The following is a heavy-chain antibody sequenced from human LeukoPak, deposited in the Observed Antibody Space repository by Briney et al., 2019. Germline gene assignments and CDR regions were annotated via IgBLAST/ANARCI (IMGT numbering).Heavy chain of an antibody. CDR3: ARRAAKAYDYYYYYMDI. V-gene: IGHV5-51*01. CDR1: GHNFTNYW. D-gene: IGHD2-2*01. CDR2: IYLYDSDT. J-gene: IGHJ6*03. Sequence: GESLKISCKGSGHNFTNYWIGWVRQMPGKGLVWMGIIYLYDSDTKYSPSFQGQVTISADKSSNTAYLQWNSLKASDTAMYYCARRAAKAYDYYYYYMDIWGKGTTVTVSS.